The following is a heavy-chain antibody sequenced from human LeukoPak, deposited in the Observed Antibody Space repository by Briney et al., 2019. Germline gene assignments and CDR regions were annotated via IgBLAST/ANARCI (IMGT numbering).Heavy chain of an antibody. CDR1: GDSVSSTRAA. J-gene: IGHJ5*02. D-gene: IGHD6-19*01. CDR3: VRLSFESSGP. CDR2: TYYRSQWFY. Sequence: SQTLSLTCAISGDSVSSTRAAWSWIRQSPSRGLEWLGRTYYRSQWFYDYALSVRSRININPDISKNQFSLQLTSVTPEDTAVYYCVRLSFESSGPRGQGTLVTVSS. V-gene: IGHV6-1*01.